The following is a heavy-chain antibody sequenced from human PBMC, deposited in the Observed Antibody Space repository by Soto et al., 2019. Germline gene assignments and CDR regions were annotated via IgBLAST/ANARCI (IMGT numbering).Heavy chain of an antibody. J-gene: IGHJ3*02. CDR3: ARGERPYCSSTSCYETSGAFDI. CDR2: INAGNGNT. Sequence: QVPLVQSGAEVKKPGASVKVSCKASGYTFTSYAMHWVRQAPGQRLEWMGWINAGNGNTKYSQKFQGRVTITRDTTASTANMELSSLRAEDAAVYYCARGERPYCSSTSCYETSGAFDIWGQGTMVTVSS. D-gene: IGHD2-2*01. CDR1: GYTFTSYA. V-gene: IGHV1-3*01.